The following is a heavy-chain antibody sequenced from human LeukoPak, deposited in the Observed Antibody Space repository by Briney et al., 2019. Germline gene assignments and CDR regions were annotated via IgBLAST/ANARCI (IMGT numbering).Heavy chain of an antibody. Sequence: SETLSLTCAVYGGSFSGYYWSWIRQPPGKGLEWIGGINHSGSTNYNPSLKSRVTISVDTSKNQFSLKLSSVTAADTAVYYCARATGYSSRGYFDYWGQGTLVTVSS. CDR2: INHSGST. D-gene: IGHD6-13*01. CDR1: GGSFSGYY. V-gene: IGHV4-34*01. J-gene: IGHJ4*02. CDR3: ARATGYSSRGYFDY.